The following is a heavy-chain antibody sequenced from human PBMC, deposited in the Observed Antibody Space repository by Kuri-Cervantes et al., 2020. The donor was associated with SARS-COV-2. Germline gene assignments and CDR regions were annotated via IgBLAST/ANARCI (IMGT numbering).Heavy chain of an antibody. CDR1: GFTFNNYA. D-gene: IGHD2-21*01. J-gene: IGHJ4*02. Sequence: GESLKISCAASGFTFNNYAMHWVRQTPGEGLEWVAITSYDGSTKYYADPVKGRFTISRDNSKNTLYLQMNNLRGEDTAVYFCARGRVGVQDFWGQGTLVTVSS. CDR3: ARGRVGVQDF. CDR2: TSYDGSTK. V-gene: IGHV3-30-3*01.